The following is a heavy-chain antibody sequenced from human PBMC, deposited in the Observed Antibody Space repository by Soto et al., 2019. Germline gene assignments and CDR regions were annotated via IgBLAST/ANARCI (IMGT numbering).Heavy chain of an antibody. Sequence: QVQLQESGPGLVKPSQTLSLTCTVSGGSISSGGYYWSWIRQHPGKGLEWIGYIYYSGSTYYNPSLKSRVTISVETSKNQSSLKLSSVTAADTAVYYCARELRFGEDYYGMDVWGQGTTVTVSS. CDR3: ARELRFGEDYYGMDV. CDR2: IYYSGST. CDR1: GGSISSGGYY. V-gene: IGHV4-31*03. J-gene: IGHJ6*02. D-gene: IGHD3-10*01.